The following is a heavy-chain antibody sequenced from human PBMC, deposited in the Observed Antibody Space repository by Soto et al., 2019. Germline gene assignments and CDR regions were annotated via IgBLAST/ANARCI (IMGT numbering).Heavy chain of an antibody. V-gene: IGHV4-34*01. CDR1: GGSFSGYY. D-gene: IGHD1-26*01. J-gene: IGHJ4*02. CDR2: INHSGST. Sequence: SETLSLTCAVYGGSFSGYYWSWIRQPPGKGLEWIGEINHSGSTNYNPSLKSRVTISVDTSKNQFSLKLSSVTAADTAVYYCARDRELIKNFDDWGQGTLVTVSS. CDR3: ARDRELIKNFDD.